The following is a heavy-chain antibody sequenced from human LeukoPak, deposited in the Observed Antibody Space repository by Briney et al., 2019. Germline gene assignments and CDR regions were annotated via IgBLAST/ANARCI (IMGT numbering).Heavy chain of an antibody. J-gene: IGHJ6*03. V-gene: IGHV3-7*03. Sequence: GGSLRLSCAASGFTFSTYWMSWVRQAPGKGLEWVANIKQDGSEKYYVDSEKGRFTISRDNAKNSLYLQMNSLRAEDTALYYCARAKDDSGYDYYYYMDVWGKGTTVTISS. D-gene: IGHD5-12*01. CDR3: ARAKDDSGYDYYYYMDV. CDR2: IKQDGSEK. CDR1: GFTFSTYW.